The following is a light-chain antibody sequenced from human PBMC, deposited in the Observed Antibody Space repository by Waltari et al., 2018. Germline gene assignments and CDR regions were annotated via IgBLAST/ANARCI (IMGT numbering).Light chain of an antibody. CDR1: QSISSW. Sequence: TCRASQSISSWLAWYQQKPRKAPKLLIYKASSLESGVPSRFSGSGSGTEFTLTISSLQPDDFATYYCQQYNSYPYTFGQGTKLEIK. V-gene: IGKV1-5*03. CDR2: KAS. J-gene: IGKJ2*01. CDR3: QQYNSYPYT.